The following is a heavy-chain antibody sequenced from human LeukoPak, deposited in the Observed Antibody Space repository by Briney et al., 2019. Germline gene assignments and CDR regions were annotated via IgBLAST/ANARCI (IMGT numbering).Heavy chain of an antibody. V-gene: IGHV3-49*04. J-gene: IGHJ4*02. CDR2: IRSKAYGGKT. D-gene: IGHD6-13*01. CDR3: ASEGLYSSSWYYFDY. CDR1: GFTFGDYA. Sequence: GGSLRLSCTASGFTFGDYAMSWVRQAPGKRLEWVGFIRSKAYGGKTEYAASVKGRFTISRDDSKSIAYLQINSLKTEDTAVYYCASEGLYSSSWYYFDYWGQGSLVTVSS.